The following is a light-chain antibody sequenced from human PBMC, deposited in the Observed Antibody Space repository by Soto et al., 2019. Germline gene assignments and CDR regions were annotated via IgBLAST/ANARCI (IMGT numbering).Light chain of an antibody. CDR3: SSFAGTSDVGV. Sequence: QSALTQPPSASGSPGQSVTISCTGTSRDVGGYKYVSWYQQHPGKAPKLIIYEVTKRPSGVPDRFSASKSGNTASLTVSGLQAEDEADYYCSSFAGTSDVGVFGTGTKVTV. J-gene: IGLJ1*01. V-gene: IGLV2-8*01. CDR2: EVT. CDR1: SRDVGGYKY.